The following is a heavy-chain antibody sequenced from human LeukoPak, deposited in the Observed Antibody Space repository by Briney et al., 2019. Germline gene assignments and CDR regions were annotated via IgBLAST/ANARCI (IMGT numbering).Heavy chain of an antibody. CDR3: ATLNGNRYYFDY. CDR1: GYTLTELS. V-gene: IGHV1-24*01. J-gene: IGHJ4*02. D-gene: IGHD2-8*01. CDR2: FDPEDGET. Sequence: ASVKVSCKVSGYTLTELSMHWVRQAPGKGLEWMGGFDPEDGETIYAQKFQGRVTMTEDTSTDTAYMELSSLRSEDTAVYYCATLNGNRYYFDYWGQETLVTVSS.